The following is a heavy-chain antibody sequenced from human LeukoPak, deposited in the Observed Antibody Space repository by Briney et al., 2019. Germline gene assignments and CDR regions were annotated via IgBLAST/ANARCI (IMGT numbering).Heavy chain of an antibody. CDR3: ARNKYSSGWYLDY. V-gene: IGHV4-59*08. CDR2: IYYSGST. J-gene: IGHJ4*02. D-gene: IGHD6-19*01. Sequence: SETLSLTCTVSGGSISSYYWSWIRQPPGKGLEWIGYIYYSGSTNYNPSLKSRVTISVDTSKNQFSLKLSSVTAADTAVYYCARNKYSSGWYLDYWGQGILVTVSS. CDR1: GGSISSYY.